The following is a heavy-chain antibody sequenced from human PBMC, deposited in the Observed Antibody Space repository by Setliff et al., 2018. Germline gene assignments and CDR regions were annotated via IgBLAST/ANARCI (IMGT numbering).Heavy chain of an antibody. Sequence: ASVKVSCKASGYTFSSHYIHWVRQAPGQGLEWMGIINPSGGTTSYAPKFQGRVSMTRDTSTSTVYMQLSSLRSEDTAVYYCARIDYGGNSVYFDYWGQGTLVTVSS. CDR2: INPSGGTT. D-gene: IGHD4-17*01. CDR3: ARIDYGGNSVYFDY. V-gene: IGHV1-46*01. J-gene: IGHJ4*02. CDR1: GYTFSSHY.